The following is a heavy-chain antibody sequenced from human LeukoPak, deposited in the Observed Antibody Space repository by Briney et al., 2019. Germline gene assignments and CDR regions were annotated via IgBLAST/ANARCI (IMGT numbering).Heavy chain of an antibody. CDR1: GGSISSSSW. J-gene: IGHJ4*02. D-gene: IGHD2-2*01. V-gene: IGHV4-4*02. Sequence: PSETLSLTCTFSGGSISSSSWWNWVRQPPGKGLEWIGEIYHSGSATYSPSLRSRVTMSVDKSKNQFSLNLTSVTAADTAVYYCARRPPSMVADYWSPGTLVTVSS. CDR3: ARRPPSMVADY. CDR2: IYHSGSA.